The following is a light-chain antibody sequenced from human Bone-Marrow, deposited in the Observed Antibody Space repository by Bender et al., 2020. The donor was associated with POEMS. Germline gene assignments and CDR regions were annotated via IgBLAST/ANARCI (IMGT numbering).Light chain of an antibody. CDR1: SADVGSYDL. V-gene: IGLV2-23*02. J-gene: IGLJ2*01. CDR3: CSYALSSAV. Sequence: QSALTQPASVSGSPAQSVTISCTGTSADVGSYDLVSWYQHHPGKAPKLMIYEVNKRPSGVSGRFSGSKSGNTASLTISGLQAEDEADYYCCSYALSSAVFGGGTKLTVL. CDR2: EVN.